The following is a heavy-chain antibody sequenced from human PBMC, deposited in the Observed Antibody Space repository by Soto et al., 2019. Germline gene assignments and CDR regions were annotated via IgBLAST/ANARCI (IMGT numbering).Heavy chain of an antibody. CDR2: IYYSGDT. Sequence: QLQLQESGPGLVKPSETLSLTCTVSGDSITSSNYYWGWIRQPPGKGLEWIGSIYYSGDTYYSPSLRSRVTMSVDTSKNQFSLRLNSVTAADTAVYYCASLQLEFLISRYYFYGMDVWGQGTTVTVSS. V-gene: IGHV4-39*01. D-gene: IGHD1-1*01. CDR3: ASLQLEFLISRYYFYGMDV. CDR1: GDSITSSNYY. J-gene: IGHJ6*02.